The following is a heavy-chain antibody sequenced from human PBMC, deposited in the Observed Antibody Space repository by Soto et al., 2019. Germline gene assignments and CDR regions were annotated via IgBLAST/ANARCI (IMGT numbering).Heavy chain of an antibody. D-gene: IGHD1-26*01. J-gene: IGHJ4*02. CDR2: ILYDGSYQ. V-gene: IGHV3-30*18. CDR1: GFAFNKFG. Sequence: QVQLVESGGGVVQPGTSLRLSCEASGFAFNKFGMHWVRQAPGKGLEWVAFILYDGSYQYYADSVQGRLTITRDNSMNTLNMQLNSLRREDTAVYYCAKGGEVGGVLGDHWGQGTLVTVSS. CDR3: AKGGEVGGVLGDH.